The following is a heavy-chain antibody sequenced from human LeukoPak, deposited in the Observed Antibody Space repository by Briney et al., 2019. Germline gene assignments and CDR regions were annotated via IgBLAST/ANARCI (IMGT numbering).Heavy chain of an antibody. J-gene: IGHJ4*02. CDR3: ARNPGPTAYDFWSGLRFDY. Sequence: PSETLSLTCTVSGGSISSYYWSWIRQPPGKGLEWIGHIYYSGSTNYNPSLKSRVTISVDTSKNQFSLKLSSVTAADTAVYYCARNPGPTAYDFWSGLRFDYWGQGTLVAVSS. CDR1: GGSISSYY. V-gene: IGHV4-59*08. CDR2: IYYSGST. D-gene: IGHD3-3*01.